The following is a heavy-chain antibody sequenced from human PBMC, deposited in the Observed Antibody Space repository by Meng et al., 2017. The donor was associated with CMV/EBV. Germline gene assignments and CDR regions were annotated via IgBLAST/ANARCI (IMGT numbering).Heavy chain of an antibody. V-gene: IGHV1-2*02. Sequence: LVQSGTERKKPGASVKVSFTTSGFTFSDYYKHWGRQAPGQGLEWRGWVNSNNDATNYARKFQGRVSMTRDTSISTAHMELSRLMSDDTAVYYCVRSSGWSLFDYWGQGTLVTVSS. CDR3: VRSSGWSLFDY. CDR1: GFTFSDYY. CDR2: VNSNNDAT. D-gene: IGHD6-19*01. J-gene: IGHJ4*02.